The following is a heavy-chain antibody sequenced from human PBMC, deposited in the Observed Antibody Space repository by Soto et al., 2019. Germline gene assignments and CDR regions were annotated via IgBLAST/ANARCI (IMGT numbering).Heavy chain of an antibody. V-gene: IGHV3-7*01. Sequence: EVQLVESGGALVQPGGSLRLSCVVSGFTFSNSWMTWVRQAPGKGLEWVANIKQDGSEKHYVDSVEGRFTISRDNAKNSLHLQMNGLRAEDTAVYYCARDHQLLYFGGASYYGLDVWGQGTTVTVSS. D-gene: IGHD2-2*02. J-gene: IGHJ6*02. CDR2: IKQDGSEK. CDR3: ARDHQLLYFGGASYYGLDV. CDR1: GFTFSNSW.